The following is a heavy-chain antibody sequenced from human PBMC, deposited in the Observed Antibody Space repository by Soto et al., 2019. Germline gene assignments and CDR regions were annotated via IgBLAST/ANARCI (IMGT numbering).Heavy chain of an antibody. D-gene: IGHD2-21*02. J-gene: IGHJ4*02. CDR1: GDTFTDYY. CDR2: VNPSGGHT. CDR3: ARGGHVVVVTAALDY. Sequence: QVQLMQSGAEVKKPGASVKVSCKASGDTFTDYYIHWVRQAPGQGLEWMGTVNPSGGHTTYAQHFLGRVTMTRDTSTSTLYMELTSLTSDDTAIYYCARGGHVVVVTAALDYCGQGTLVTVSS. V-gene: IGHV1-46*01.